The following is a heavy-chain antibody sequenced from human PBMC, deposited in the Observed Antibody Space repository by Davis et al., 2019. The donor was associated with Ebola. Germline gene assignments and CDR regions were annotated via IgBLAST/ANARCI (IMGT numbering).Heavy chain of an antibody. J-gene: IGHJ4*02. CDR2: IYYSGST. CDR3: GGDLDY. D-gene: IGHD3-16*01. Sequence: SETLSLTCAVYGGSFSGYYWSWIRQPPGKGLEWIGSIYYSGSTYYNPSLKSRVTISVDTSKNQFSLKLSSVTAADTAVYYCGGDLDYWGQGTLVTVSS. CDR1: GGSFSGYY. V-gene: IGHV4-34*01.